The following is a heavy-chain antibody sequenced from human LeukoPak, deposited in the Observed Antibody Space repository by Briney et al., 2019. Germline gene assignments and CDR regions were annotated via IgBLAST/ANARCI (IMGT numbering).Heavy chain of an antibody. CDR2: VSSMGGST. J-gene: IGHJ4*02. CDR3: AKGTGDYEVFYSDY. Sequence: PGGSLRLSCAASAFTFSSYAMSWVRQAPRKGLESVLAVSSMGGSTYYAHSVKVRFTISRDNSKHTLYLQMNSLRGEDTGVYYCAKGTGDYEVFYSDYWGQGHLVTVSS. CDR1: AFTFSSYA. V-gene: IGHV3-23*01. D-gene: IGHD4-17*01.